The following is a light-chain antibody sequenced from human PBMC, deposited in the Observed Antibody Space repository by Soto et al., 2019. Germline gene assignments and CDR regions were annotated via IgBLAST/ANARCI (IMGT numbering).Light chain of an antibody. Sequence: EIVLTQSPGTLSLSPGERATLTCRASQSVSGSYLAWYQQKPGQAPRLLIYGASSRATGIPDRFSGSGSGTDFTLTISRLEPVDFAVYYCQQYGSSVYTFGQGTKLEIK. V-gene: IGKV3-20*01. J-gene: IGKJ2*01. CDR1: QSVSGSY. CDR2: GAS. CDR3: QQYGSSVYT.